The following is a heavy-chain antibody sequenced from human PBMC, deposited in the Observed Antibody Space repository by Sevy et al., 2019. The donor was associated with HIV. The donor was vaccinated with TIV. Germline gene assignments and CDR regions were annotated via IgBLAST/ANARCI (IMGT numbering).Heavy chain of an antibody. CDR3: AKERGVPWGAYYFDY. V-gene: IGHV3-23*01. CDR1: GFTFSSYA. J-gene: IGHJ4*02. D-gene: IGHD1-1*01. Sequence: GGSLRLSCAASGFTFSSYAMSWVRQAPGKVLEWVSGMSGSGGSTYCADSVKGRFTISRDNSKNTLYLQMNSLRAEDTAVYYCAKERGVPWGAYYFDYWGQGTLVTVSS. CDR2: MSGSGGST.